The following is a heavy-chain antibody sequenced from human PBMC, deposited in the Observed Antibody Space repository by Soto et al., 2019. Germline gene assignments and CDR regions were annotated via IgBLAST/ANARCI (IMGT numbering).Heavy chain of an antibody. CDR1: GGSISSGGYY. Sequence: QVQLQESGPGLVKPSQTLSLTCTVSGGSISSGGYYWSWIRQHPGKGLEWIGYIYYSGSTYYNPSLKRRXTXSXXPSKNQFSLKLSSVTAADTAVYYCARVGGINWFDPWGQGTLVTVSS. D-gene: IGHD3-16*01. V-gene: IGHV4-31*03. J-gene: IGHJ5*02. CDR3: ARVGGINWFDP. CDR2: IYYSGST.